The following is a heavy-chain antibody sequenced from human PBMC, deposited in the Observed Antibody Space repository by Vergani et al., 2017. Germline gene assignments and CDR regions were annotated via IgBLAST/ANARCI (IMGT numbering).Heavy chain of an antibody. J-gene: IGHJ6*03. CDR2: ISAYNGNT. V-gene: IGHV1-18*01. D-gene: IGHD4-23*01. CDR1: GYTFTSYG. Sequence: QVQLVQSGAEVKKPGASVKVSCKASGYTFTSYGISWVRQAPGQGLEWMGWISAYNGNTNYAQKLQGRVTMTTDTSTSTAYMELRSLRSDDTAVYYCARVLVVTQEYDYYYYMDGWRKGTTVTVSS. CDR3: ARVLVVTQEYDYYYYMDG.